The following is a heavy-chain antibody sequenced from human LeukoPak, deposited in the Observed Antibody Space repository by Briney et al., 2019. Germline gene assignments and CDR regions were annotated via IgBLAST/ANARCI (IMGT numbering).Heavy chain of an antibody. CDR1: GFTFSDYY. V-gene: IGHV3-11*01. D-gene: IGHD1-26*01. CDR3: AREYIGSYLRSYYGMDV. Sequence: QAGGSLRLSCAASGFTFSDYYMSWIRQAPGKGLEWVSYISSSGSAIYYADSVKGRFTISRDNAKNSLYLQMNSLRAEDTAVYYCAREYIGSYLRSYYGMDVWGQGTTVTVSS. CDR2: ISSSGSAI. J-gene: IGHJ6*02.